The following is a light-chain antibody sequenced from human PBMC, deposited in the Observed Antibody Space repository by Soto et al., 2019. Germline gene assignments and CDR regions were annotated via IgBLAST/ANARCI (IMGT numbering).Light chain of an antibody. CDR2: DAS. Sequence: DIVLTQSPATLSLSPGERATLSCRASQSISTYLAWYQQKPGPAPSLLIYDASYRATGIPGRFSGSGSGTDFTLTISSLDPEDFAVYYCQQRTSWPPMYTFGQGTKLEMK. J-gene: IGKJ2*01. V-gene: IGKV3-11*01. CDR1: QSISTY. CDR3: QQRTSWPPMYT.